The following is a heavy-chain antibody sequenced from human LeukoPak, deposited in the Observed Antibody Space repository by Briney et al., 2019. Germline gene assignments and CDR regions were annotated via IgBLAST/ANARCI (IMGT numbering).Heavy chain of an antibody. V-gene: IGHV1-2*02. Sequence: AASVKVSCKASGYTFTGYYMHWVRQAPGQGLEWMGWINPNSGGTNYAQKFQGRVTMTRDTSISTAYMELSRLRSDDTAVYYCASLIVGATNDAFDIWGQGTMVTVSS. J-gene: IGHJ3*02. D-gene: IGHD1-26*01. CDR2: INPNSGGT. CDR1: GYTFTGYY. CDR3: ASLIVGATNDAFDI.